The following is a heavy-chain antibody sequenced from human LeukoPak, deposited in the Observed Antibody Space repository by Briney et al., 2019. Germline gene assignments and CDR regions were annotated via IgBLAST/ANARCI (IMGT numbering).Heavy chain of an antibody. J-gene: IGHJ5*02. Sequence: GSLRLSCAASGFTFSSYAMSWVRQAPGKGLEWVSAISGSGGSTYYADSVKGRFTISRDNSKNTLYLQMNSLRAEDTAVYYCAKGRGYSGYGGWFDPWGQGTLVTVSS. CDR1: GFTFSSYA. V-gene: IGHV3-23*01. CDR2: ISGSGGST. CDR3: AKGRGYSGYGGWFDP. D-gene: IGHD5-12*01.